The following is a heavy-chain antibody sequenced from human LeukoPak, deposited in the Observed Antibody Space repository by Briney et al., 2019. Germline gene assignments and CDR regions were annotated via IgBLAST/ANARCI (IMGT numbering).Heavy chain of an antibody. J-gene: IGHJ4*02. Sequence: SETLSLTCTVSGGSISSGSYYWSWIRQPAGKGLEWIGRIYTSGSTNYNPSLKSRVTISVDTSKNQFSLKLSSVTAADTAVYYCAKDGSSSPYYFDQWGQGTLVTVSS. V-gene: IGHV4-61*02. CDR2: IYTSGST. D-gene: IGHD6-19*01. CDR3: AKDGSSSPYYFDQ. CDR1: GGSISSGSYY.